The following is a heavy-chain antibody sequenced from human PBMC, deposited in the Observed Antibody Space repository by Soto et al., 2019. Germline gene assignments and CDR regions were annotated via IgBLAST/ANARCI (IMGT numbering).Heavy chain of an antibody. J-gene: IGHJ4*02. CDR2: IGGGGGST. D-gene: IGHD3-10*01. CDR1: GFIFGNYA. Sequence: GGSLRLSCTASGFIFGNYAMTWVRQAPGRGLERVAKIGGGGGSTFYADSVKGRFTISRDNSKNTLYLQMSSLRAEDTAVYYCAKAAMYYYPSDSWGQGALVTVSS. CDR3: AKAAMYYYPSDS. V-gene: IGHV3-23*01.